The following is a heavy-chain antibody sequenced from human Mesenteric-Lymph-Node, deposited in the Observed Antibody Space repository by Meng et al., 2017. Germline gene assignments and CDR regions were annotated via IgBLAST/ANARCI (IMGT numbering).Heavy chain of an antibody. CDR1: GGSRSGYY. Sequence: QVQLKQWGAEVVKPSETLSRTCAVYGGSRSGYYWSWIRQPPGKGLEWMGEVYHNGVTKYSPSLRSRVVISIDTSKNQFSLNLRSVSAADTAMYYCARGGATPMIIKYWGPGTLVTVSS. CDR3: ARGGATPMIIKY. J-gene: IGHJ4*02. D-gene: IGHD3-10*01. CDR2: VYHNGVT. V-gene: IGHV4-34*02.